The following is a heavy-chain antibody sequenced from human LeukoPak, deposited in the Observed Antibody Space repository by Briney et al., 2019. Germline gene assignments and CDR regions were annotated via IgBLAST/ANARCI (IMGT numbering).Heavy chain of an antibody. V-gene: IGHV1-18*01. Sequence: ASVKVSCKASGYTFTSYGISWVRQAPGQGLEWMGWISAYNGNTNYAQKLQGRVTMTTDTSTSTAYMELRSLRSEDTAVYYCARGLRFNYYGSGSLPLYYFDYWGQGTLVTVSS. CDR3: ARGLRFNYYGSGSLPLYYFDY. D-gene: IGHD3-10*01. J-gene: IGHJ4*02. CDR1: GYTFTSYG. CDR2: ISAYNGNT.